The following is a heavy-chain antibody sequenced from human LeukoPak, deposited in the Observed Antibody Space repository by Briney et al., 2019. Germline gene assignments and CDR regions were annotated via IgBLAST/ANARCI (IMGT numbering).Heavy chain of an antibody. Sequence: ASVKVSCKASGYTFTNYAINWVRQAPGQGLEWMGWINTNTGNPTYVQGFTGRFLFSLDTSVSTAYLQISSLEAEDSAVYYCAASPQHIAAPASGRFDPWGQGTLVTVSS. CDR2: INTNTGNP. CDR3: AASPQHIAAPASGRFDP. V-gene: IGHV7-4-1*02. CDR1: GYTFTNYA. D-gene: IGHD6-13*01. J-gene: IGHJ5*02.